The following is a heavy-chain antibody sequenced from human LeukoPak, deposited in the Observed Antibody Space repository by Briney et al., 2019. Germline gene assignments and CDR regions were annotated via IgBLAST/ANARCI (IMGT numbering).Heavy chain of an antibody. CDR3: AKVSSRAVAGLFDY. CDR1: GFTFSSYS. V-gene: IGHV3-23*01. Sequence: PGGSLRLSCAASGFTFSSYSMNWVRQAPGKGLEWVSAISGSGGSTYYADSVKGRFTISRDNSKNTLYLQMNSLRAEDTAVYYCAKVSSRAVAGLFDYWGRGTLVTVSS. D-gene: IGHD6-19*01. CDR2: ISGSGGST. J-gene: IGHJ4*02.